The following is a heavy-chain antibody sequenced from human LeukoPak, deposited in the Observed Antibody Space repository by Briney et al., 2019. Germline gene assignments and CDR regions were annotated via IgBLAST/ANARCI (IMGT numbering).Heavy chain of an antibody. D-gene: IGHD3-3*01. J-gene: IGHJ6*03. Sequence: GGSLRLSCAASGFTFSGYTLHWVRQAPGKGLEYVSAIISHAGSTHYADSVKGRFTVSRDNSKNRLYLQMDSLRAEDMAVYYCARITMGATSANFYYYFLDAWGKGTTVTVSS. V-gene: IGHV3-64*02. CDR2: IISHAGST. CDR3: ARITMGATSANFYYYFLDA. CDR1: GFTFSGYT.